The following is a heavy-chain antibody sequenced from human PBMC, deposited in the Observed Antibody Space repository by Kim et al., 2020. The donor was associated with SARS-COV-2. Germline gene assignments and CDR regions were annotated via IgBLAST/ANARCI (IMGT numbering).Heavy chain of an antibody. D-gene: IGHD6-13*01. CDR1: GGSISSYY. V-gene: IGHV4-4*07. J-gene: IGHJ6*02. CDR3: ARAPGIAAADKNYYGMDV. CDR2: IYTSGST. Sequence: SETLSLTCTVSGGSISSYYWSWIRQPAGKGLEWIGRIYTSGSTNYNPSLKSRVTMSVDTSKNQFSLKLSSVTAADTAVYYCARAPGIAAADKNYYGMDVWGQGTTVTVSS.